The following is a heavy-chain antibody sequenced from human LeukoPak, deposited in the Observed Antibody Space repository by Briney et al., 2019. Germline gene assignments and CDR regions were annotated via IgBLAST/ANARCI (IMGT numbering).Heavy chain of an antibody. Sequence: ASVKVSCKASGYTFTSYYMHWVRRAPGQGLEWMGIINPSGGSTSYAQKFQGRVTMTRDMSTSTVYMELSSLRSEDTAVYYCARDYYGSGYGGLVVFDYWGQGTLVTVSS. V-gene: IGHV1-46*01. J-gene: IGHJ4*02. CDR3: ARDYYGSGYGGLVVFDY. CDR2: INPSGGST. CDR1: GYTFTSYY. D-gene: IGHD3-10*01.